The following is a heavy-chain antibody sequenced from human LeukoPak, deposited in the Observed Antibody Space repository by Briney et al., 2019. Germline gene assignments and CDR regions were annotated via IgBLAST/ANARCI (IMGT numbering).Heavy chain of an antibody. CDR3: GYSSGWLFDY. Sequence: GGSLRLSCAASGFMFSSNWMSWVRLAPGKGLEWVANIKEDGTETYYVDSVKGRFTISRDNDKNSVYLQMNGLRAKDTAVYYCGYSSGWLFDYWGQGAQVTVSS. CDR2: IKEDGTET. CDR1: GFMFSSNW. J-gene: IGHJ4*02. D-gene: IGHD6-19*01. V-gene: IGHV3-7*01.